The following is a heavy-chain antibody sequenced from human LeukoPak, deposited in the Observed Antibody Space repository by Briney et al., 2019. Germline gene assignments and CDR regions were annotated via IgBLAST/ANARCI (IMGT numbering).Heavy chain of an antibody. D-gene: IGHD3-10*01. V-gene: IGHV3-53*01. Sequence: GGSLRLSCAASGFTVSSNYMSWVRQAPGKGLEWVSVIYSGGSTYYADSVKGRFTISRDNSKNTLYLQMNSLRAEDTAVYYCARDLTMVRGANWFGPWGQGTLVTVSP. CDR1: GFTVSSNY. CDR2: IYSGGST. CDR3: ARDLTMVRGANWFGP. J-gene: IGHJ5*02.